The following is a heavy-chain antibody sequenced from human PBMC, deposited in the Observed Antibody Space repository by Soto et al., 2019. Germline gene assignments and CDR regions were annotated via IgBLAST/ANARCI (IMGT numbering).Heavy chain of an antibody. J-gene: IGHJ4*02. Sequence: GGSLRLSCAASGFTFSSYGMSWVRQAPGKGLEWVSSISGSGGSTYYADSVKGRFTISRDDSKNTLYLQMNSLRAEDTAVYYCAKASAPGGTYFPLWFWGQGTLVTVSS. CDR3: AKASAPGGTYFPLWF. CDR2: ISGSGGST. CDR1: GFTFSSYG. V-gene: IGHV3-23*01. D-gene: IGHD1-26*01.